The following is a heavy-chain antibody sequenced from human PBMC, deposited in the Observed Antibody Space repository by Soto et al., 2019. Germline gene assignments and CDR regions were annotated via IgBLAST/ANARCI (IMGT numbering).Heavy chain of an antibody. CDR3: ARDLLDDYIWGSYRSRFAWFDP. J-gene: IGHJ5*02. CDR2: IIPIIGKT. Sequence: AASVKVSCKASGGIFSSYTINWLRQAPGQGLEWLGWIIPIIGKTNYAQKIQGRVTMTTDTSTSTAYMELRSLRSDDTAVYYCARDLLDDYIWGSYRSRFAWFDPWGQGTLVTVSS. D-gene: IGHD3-16*02. V-gene: IGHV1-18*01. CDR1: GGIFSSYT.